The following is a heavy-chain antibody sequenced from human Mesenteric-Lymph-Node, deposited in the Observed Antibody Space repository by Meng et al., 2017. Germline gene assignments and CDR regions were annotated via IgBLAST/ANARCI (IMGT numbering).Heavy chain of an antibody. J-gene: IGHJ5*02. CDR1: CDSISSYYF. CDR2: FNHGGST. CDR3: KTYSAGGGGLGS. V-gene: IGHV4-30-4*04. D-gene: IGHD2-15*01. Sequence: APGLGTPPHTPSPPAPVSCDSISSYYFWVWTRPPPGKALGWVGSFNHGGSTTPTPPLRSRVTISVDTSKNLSSLKPGSVTAADTAVYYCKTYSAGGGGLGSWGQGTLVTVSS.